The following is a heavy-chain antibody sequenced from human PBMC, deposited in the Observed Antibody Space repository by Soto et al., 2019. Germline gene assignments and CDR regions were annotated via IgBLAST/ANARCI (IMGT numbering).Heavy chain of an antibody. D-gene: IGHD5-12*01. V-gene: IGHV3-48*03. Sequence: LRLSCVASGFTFITYEMSWVRQSPGKGLEWLSYISRSGSVTYYADSVKGRFTISRDNAKNSLYLQMNSLRAEDTAVYYCVRGEMATDYWGQGTLVTVSS. CDR3: VRGEMATDY. CDR2: ISRSGSVT. J-gene: IGHJ4*02. CDR1: GFTFITYE.